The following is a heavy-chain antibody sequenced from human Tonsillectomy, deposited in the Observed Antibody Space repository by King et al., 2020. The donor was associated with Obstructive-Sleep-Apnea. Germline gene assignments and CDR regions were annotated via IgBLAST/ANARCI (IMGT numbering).Heavy chain of an antibody. J-gene: IGHJ4*02. CDR2: IIPLLGPT. V-gene: IGHV1-69*14. D-gene: IGHD6-6*01. Sequence: QLVQSGAEVKKPGSSVKVSCKASGGAFSGYAISWVRQAPGQGLEWMGGIIPLLGPTNYAQKFQGRVTITADKSASVVYMQLTSLRSDDAAVYYCAITGGSKNLWDSSSPHGYSWGQGPLVTVSS. CDR1: GGAFSGYA. CDR3: AITGGSKNLWDSSSPHGYS.